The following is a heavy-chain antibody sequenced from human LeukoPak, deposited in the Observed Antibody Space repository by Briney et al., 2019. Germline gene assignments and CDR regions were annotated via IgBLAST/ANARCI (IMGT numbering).Heavy chain of an antibody. Sequence: ASVKVSCKASGYTFTGYYMHWVRQAPGQGLEWMGWINPNSGGTNYAQKFQGRVTMTRDTSISTAYMELSRLRSDDTAVYYCARRYCSSTSCSSGAYYYYYMDVWGKGTTVTVSS. CDR2: INPNSGGT. CDR3: ARRYCSSTSCSSGAYYYYYMDV. J-gene: IGHJ6*03. V-gene: IGHV1-2*02. CDR1: GYTFTGYY. D-gene: IGHD2-2*01.